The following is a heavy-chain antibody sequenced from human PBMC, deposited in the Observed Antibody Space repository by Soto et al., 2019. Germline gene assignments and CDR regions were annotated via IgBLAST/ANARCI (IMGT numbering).Heavy chain of an antibody. CDR1: GFTFSSYW. Sequence: GGSLRLSCAASGFTFSSYWMHWVRQAPGKGLEWVSRVSSRGDSTNYADSVKGRFSISRDNSKNSLYLQMNSLRAEDTAVYYCAKRTLTAPFPFDYWGPGTLVTVSS. CDR3: AKRTLTAPFPFDY. J-gene: IGHJ4*02. CDR2: VSSRGDST. V-gene: IGHV3-23*01.